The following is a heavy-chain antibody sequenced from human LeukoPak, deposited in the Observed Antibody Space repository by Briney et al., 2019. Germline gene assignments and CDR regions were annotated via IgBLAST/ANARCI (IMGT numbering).Heavy chain of an antibody. D-gene: IGHD2-2*01. CDR3: ARLLLGGVVPFYHAMDV. CDR2: ISTYNGST. V-gene: IGHV1-18*04. J-gene: IGHJ6*04. CDR1: GYTFTSYS. Sequence: GASVKVSCKASGYTFTSYSIAWVRQAPGQGLEWMGWISTYNGSTKYAQKLQGRVTMTTDTSTSAAYMELRSLRSDDTAVHYCARLLLGGVVPFYHAMDVWGKGTTVTVSS.